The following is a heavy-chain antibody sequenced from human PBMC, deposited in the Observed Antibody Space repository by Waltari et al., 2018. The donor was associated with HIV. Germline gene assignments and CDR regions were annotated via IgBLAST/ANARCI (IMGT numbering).Heavy chain of an antibody. Sequence: EEHLVESGGGLVKPGESLRLYCAASGFDFNTYCLYWVRQAPGKGLEWVSSIRGSNTYIYYADSVKGRFTISRDNAKNSLYLQMSSLRAEDTAVYYCARDRSDDFWSGPNYGMDVWGQGTTVTVSS. D-gene: IGHD3-3*01. V-gene: IGHV3-21*06. J-gene: IGHJ6*02. CDR2: IRGSNTYI. CDR3: ARDRSDDFWSGPNYGMDV. CDR1: GFDFNTYC.